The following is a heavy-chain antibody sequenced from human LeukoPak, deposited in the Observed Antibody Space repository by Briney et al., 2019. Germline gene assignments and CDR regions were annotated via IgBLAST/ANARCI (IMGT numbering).Heavy chain of an antibody. D-gene: IGHD6-19*01. CDR2: IYYSGST. V-gene: IGHV4-59*01. CDR3: AREGVAVIDY. Sequence: PSETLSLTCTVSGGSISSYYWSWIRQPPGQGLEWIGYIYYSGSTNYNPSLKSRVTISVDTSKNQFSLKRSSVTAADTAVYYCAREGVAVIDYWGQGTLVTVSS. CDR1: GGSISSYY. J-gene: IGHJ4*02.